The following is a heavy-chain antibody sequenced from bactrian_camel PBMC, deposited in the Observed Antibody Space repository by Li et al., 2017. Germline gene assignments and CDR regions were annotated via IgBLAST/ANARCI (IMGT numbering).Heavy chain of an antibody. Sequence: HVQLVESGGGSVQTGGSLRLSCASSSYAVRLYSMAWFRQAPGKERELASTMSSDGTTSYAGSVKGRFTISLDNAKDTLYLQMNSLKPQDTAIYYCAAITGAVECPVVAGWVNPEVDFGYLGQGTQVTVS. CDR3: AAITGAVECPVVAGWVNPEVDFGY. V-gene: IGHV3S53*01. CDR2: MSSDGTT. J-gene: IGHJ6*01. D-gene: IGHD6*01. CDR1: SYAVRLYS.